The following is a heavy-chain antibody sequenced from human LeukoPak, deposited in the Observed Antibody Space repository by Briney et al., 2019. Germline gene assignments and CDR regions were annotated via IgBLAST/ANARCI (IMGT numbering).Heavy chain of an antibody. CDR3: ARDGPAAAHDY. J-gene: IGHJ4*02. CDR2: IIPIFGTA. V-gene: IGHV1-69*13. D-gene: IGHD6-13*01. CDR1: GGTFGSYA. Sequence: SVKVSCKASGGTFGSYAISWVRQAPGQGLEWMGGIIPIFGTANYTQKFQGRVTITADESTSTAYMELSSLRSEDTAVYYCARDGPAAAHDYWGQGTLVTVSS.